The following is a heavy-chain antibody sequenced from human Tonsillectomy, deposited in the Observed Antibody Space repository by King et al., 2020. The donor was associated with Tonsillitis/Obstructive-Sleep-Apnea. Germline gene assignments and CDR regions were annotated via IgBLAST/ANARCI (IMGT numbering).Heavy chain of an antibody. J-gene: IGHJ4*02. CDR2: ISAYNGNT. D-gene: IGHD2-2*01. CDR3: ARVHSYCSSTSCLDY. V-gene: IGHV1-18*01. CDR1: GYTFTSYG. Sequence: QLVQSGAEVKKPGASVKVSCKASGYTFTSYGISWVRQAPGQGLEWMGWISAYNGNTNYAQKLQGRVTMTTDTSTSTAYMELRSLRSDDTAVYYGARVHSYCSSTSCLDYWGQGTLVTVSS.